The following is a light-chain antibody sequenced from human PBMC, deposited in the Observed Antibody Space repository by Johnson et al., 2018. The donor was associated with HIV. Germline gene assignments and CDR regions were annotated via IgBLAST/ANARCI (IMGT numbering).Light chain of an antibody. Sequence: QPVLTQPPSVSAAPGQKVTISCSGSSSNIGNNYVSWYQQLPGTAPKLLIYDNNKRPSGIPDRFSGSKSGTSATLGITGLQTGDEADYYCETWDSSLSGYYGFGTGTKVTVL. CDR2: DNN. V-gene: IGLV1-51*01. J-gene: IGLJ1*01. CDR1: SSNIGNNY. CDR3: ETWDSSLSGYYG.